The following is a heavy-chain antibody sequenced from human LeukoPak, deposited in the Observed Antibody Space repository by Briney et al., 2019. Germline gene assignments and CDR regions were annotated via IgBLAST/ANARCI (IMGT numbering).Heavy chain of an antibody. CDR3: ARGRRVSRFLEWLPQVGTDAFDI. CDR2: INHSGST. V-gene: IGHV4-34*01. Sequence: SETLSLTCAVYGGSFSGYYWSWIRQPPGKGLEWIGEINHSGSTNYNPSLKSRVTISVDTSKNQFSLKLSSVTAADTAVYYCARGRRVSRFLEWLPQVGTDAFDIWGQGTMVTVSS. D-gene: IGHD3-3*01. CDR1: GGSFSGYY. J-gene: IGHJ3*02.